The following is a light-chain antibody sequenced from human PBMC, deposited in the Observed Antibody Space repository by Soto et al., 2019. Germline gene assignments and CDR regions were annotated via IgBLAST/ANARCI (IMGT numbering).Light chain of an antibody. CDR2: ADS. Sequence: DIQLTQSPSFLSASVGDRVTITCRASQGIAASLALYQQKPGNPPRLLIYADSTLQSGVPSRFSGSGSGTLGTLTISILEPEDFATYYCQQTRTYPRTVGGGTKVEMK. J-gene: IGKJ4*01. CDR1: QGIAAS. CDR3: QQTRTYPRT. V-gene: IGKV1-9*01.